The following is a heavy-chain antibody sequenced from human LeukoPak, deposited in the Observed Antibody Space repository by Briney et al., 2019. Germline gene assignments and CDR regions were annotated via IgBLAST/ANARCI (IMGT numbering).Heavy chain of an antibody. J-gene: IGHJ4*02. CDR1: GFTFSSYG. V-gene: IGHV3-30*18. CDR3: AKEGARRSFDY. D-gene: IGHD1-26*01. CDR2: ISYDGSNK. Sequence: GRSLRLSCEASGFTFSSYGMRWVRQAPGKGLEWVAVISYDGSNKYYADSVKGRFTISRDNSRNTLYLQLNTLRADDTAVYYCAKEGARRSFDYWGQGTLVTVSS.